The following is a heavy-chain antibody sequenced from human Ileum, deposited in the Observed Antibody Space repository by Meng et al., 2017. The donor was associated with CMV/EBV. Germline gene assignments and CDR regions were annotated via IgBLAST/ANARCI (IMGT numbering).Heavy chain of an antibody. J-gene: IGHJ4*02. CDR2: IYSVSST. CDR3: ARGGRGNSFYFPFDC. D-gene: IGHD3-16*01. Sequence: GESLKISCAASGFTVSSNYMSWVRQAPGKGLEWVSVIYSVSSTYYADSVKGRFTISTDNSKNTLYLQMNSLRAEDTALYYCARGGRGNSFYFPFDCWGQGTLVTVSS. CDR1: GFTVSSNY. V-gene: IGHV3-53*01.